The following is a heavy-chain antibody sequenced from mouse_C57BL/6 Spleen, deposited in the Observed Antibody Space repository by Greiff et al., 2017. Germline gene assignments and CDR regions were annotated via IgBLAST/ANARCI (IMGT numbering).Heavy chain of an antibody. CDR1: GYAFSSSW. Sequence: VKLQQSGPELVKPGASVKISCKASGYAFSSSWMNWVKQRPGKGLEWIGRIYPGDGDTNYNGKFKGKATLTADKSSSTAYMQLSSLTSEDSAVYFCARDYYYGSEGYFDYWGQGTTLTVSS. D-gene: IGHD1-1*01. V-gene: IGHV1-82*01. CDR2: IYPGDGDT. CDR3: ARDYYYGSEGYFDY. J-gene: IGHJ2*01.